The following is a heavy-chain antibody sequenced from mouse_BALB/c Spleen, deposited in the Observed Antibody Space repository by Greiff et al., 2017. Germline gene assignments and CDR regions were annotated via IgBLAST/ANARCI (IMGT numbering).Heavy chain of an antibody. V-gene: IGHV5-4*02. Sequence: EVMLVESGGGLVKPGGSLKLSCAASGFTFSDYYMYWVRQTPEKRLEWVATISDGGSYTYYPDSVKGRFTISRDNAKNNLYLQMSSLKSEDTAKYYCARGDYRYDCFDYWGQGTTLTVSS. D-gene: IGHD2-14*01. CDR3: ARGDYRYDCFDY. J-gene: IGHJ2*01. CDR1: GFTFSDYY. CDR2: ISDGGSYT.